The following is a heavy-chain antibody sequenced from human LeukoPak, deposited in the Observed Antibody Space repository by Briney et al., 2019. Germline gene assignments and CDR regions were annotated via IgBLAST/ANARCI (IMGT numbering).Heavy chain of an antibody. V-gene: IGHV1-46*01. CDR2: IYPRDGST. J-gene: IGHJ4*02. CDR3: ARDQEGFDY. CDR1: GYTFTNNY. Sequence: ASVKVSCKASGYTFTNNYSHWVRQAPGQGLEWMGMIYPRDGSTSYAQNFQGRVTVTRDTSTTTVHMELRGLRSEDTAVYYCARDQEGFDYWGQGTVVTVSS.